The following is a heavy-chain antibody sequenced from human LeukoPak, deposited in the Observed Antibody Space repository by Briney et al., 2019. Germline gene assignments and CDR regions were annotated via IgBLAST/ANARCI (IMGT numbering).Heavy chain of an antibody. CDR1: GGSISSYY. J-gene: IGHJ6*03. CDR2: IYYSAST. Sequence: SETLSLTCTVSGGSISSYYWSWIRQPPGKGLEWIGYIYYSASTNYNPSLKSRVTISVDTSKNQFSLKLSSVTAAATAVYYCARGVNLYYYMDVWGKGTTVTISS. V-gene: IGHV4-59*12. CDR3: ARGVNLYYYMDV. D-gene: IGHD1-20*01.